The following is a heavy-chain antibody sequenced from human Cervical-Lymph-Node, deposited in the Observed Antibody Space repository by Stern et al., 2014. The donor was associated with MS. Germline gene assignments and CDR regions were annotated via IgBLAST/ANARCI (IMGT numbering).Heavy chain of an antibody. D-gene: IGHD1-1*01. CDR2: VEVEDDDT. CDR1: GNTLAELS. V-gene: IGHV1-24*01. J-gene: IGHJ3*02. Sequence: VQLVQSGAEVKKPGASVKVSCQVSGNTLAELSIHWVRQAPGKGLEWLGGVEVEDDDTIYAQDFQGRVTMTEDTSTDTAYMEMTSLRSEDTAMYYCATQRYNHDAFDIWGQGTMVTVSS. CDR3: ATQRYNHDAFDI.